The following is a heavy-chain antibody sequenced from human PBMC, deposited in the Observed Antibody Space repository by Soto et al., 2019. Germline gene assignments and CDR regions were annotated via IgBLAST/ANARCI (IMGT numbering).Heavy chain of an antibody. CDR3: ARVWSIAARLGYFDY. J-gene: IGHJ4*02. CDR2: ISYDGSNK. Sequence: ESGGGVVQPGRSLRLSCAASGFTFSSYAMHWVRQAPGKGLEWVAVISYDGSNKYYADSVKGRFTISRDNSKNTLYLQMNSLRAEDTAVYYCARVWSIAARLGYFDYWGQGTLVTVSS. CDR1: GFTFSSYA. D-gene: IGHD6-6*01. V-gene: IGHV3-30-3*01.